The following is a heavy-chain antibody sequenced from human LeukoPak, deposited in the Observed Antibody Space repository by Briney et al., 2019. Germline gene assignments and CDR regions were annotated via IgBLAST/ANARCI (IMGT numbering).Heavy chain of an antibody. J-gene: IGHJ6*04. D-gene: IGHD3-9*01. CDR3: ARGGTGVLRYFDWFQSDYGMDV. CDR2: ISAYNGNT. V-gene: IGHV1-18*04. CDR1: GYTFTSYG. Sequence: ASVKVSCKASGYTFTSYGISWVRQPPGQGLERMGWISAYNGNTNYAQTPQGRVTMTTDTSTSTAYMELRSLRSDDTAVYYCARGGTGVLRYFDWFQSDYGMDVWGKGTTVTVSS.